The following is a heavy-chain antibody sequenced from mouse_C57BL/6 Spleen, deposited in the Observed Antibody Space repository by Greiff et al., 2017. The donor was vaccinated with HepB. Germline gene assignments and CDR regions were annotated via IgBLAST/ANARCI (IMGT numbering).Heavy chain of an antibody. CDR2: ISGGGGNT. J-gene: IGHJ1*03. D-gene: IGHD1-1*01. Sequence: DVKLVESGGGLVKPGGSLKLSCAASGFTFSSYTMSWVRQTPEKRLEWVATISGGGGNTYYPDSVKGRFTIARDNAKNTLYLKMSSLRSEDTDLYYCARRDYYYGSSYFDVWGTGTTVTVSS. CDR3: ARRDYYYGSSYFDV. CDR1: GFTFSSYT. V-gene: IGHV5-9*01.